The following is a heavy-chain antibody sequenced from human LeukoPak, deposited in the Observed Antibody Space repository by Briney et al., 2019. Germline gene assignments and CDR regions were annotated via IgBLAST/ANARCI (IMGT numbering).Heavy chain of an antibody. Sequence: ASVKVSCKASGYTFTGYYMRWVRQAPGQGPEWMGWINPNSGGTNYAQKLQGRVTMTTDTSTSTAYMELRSLRSDDTAVYYCARDLNRAGRVTPTKRTPGYWGQGTLVTVSS. J-gene: IGHJ4*02. V-gene: IGHV1-2*02. D-gene: IGHD4-23*01. CDR3: ARDLNRAGRVTPTKRTPGY. CDR2: INPNSGGT. CDR1: GYTFTGYY.